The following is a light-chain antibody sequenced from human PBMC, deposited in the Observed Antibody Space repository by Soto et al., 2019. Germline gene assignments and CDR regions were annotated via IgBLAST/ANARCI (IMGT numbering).Light chain of an antibody. CDR2: EVA. CDR1: TNDIGDYDF. Sequence: QSALTQPASVSASPGQSITISCAGTTNDIGDYDFVSWYQHHPGKAPELLIYEVAIRPSWVSSRFSGSKSGNTASLTISAVQPDDEAYYFCSSYTNTDSLVLFGGGTKLTVL. J-gene: IGLJ2*01. CDR3: SSYTNTDSLVL. V-gene: IGLV2-14*01.